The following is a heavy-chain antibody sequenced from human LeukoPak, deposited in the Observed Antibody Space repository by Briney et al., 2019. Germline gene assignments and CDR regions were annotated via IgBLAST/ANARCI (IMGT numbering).Heavy chain of an antibody. CDR3: ARGGSSSWPFDY. CDR2: IYSGGST. V-gene: IGHV3-66*02. D-gene: IGHD6-13*01. CDR1: GLTVSSNY. J-gene: IGHJ4*02. Sequence: PGGSLRLSCAASGLTVSSNYMSWVRQAPGKGLEWVSVIYSGGSTYYADSVKGRFTISRDNSKNTLYLQMNSLRAEDTAVYYCARGGSSSWPFDYWGQGTLVTVSS.